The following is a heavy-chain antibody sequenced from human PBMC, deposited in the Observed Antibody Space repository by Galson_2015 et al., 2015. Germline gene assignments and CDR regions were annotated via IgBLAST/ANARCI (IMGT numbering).Heavy chain of an antibody. V-gene: IGHV3-23*01. Sequence: SLRLSCAASGFTFSSYAMSWVRQAPGKGLEWVSTISGSGGSTYYADSVKGRFTISRDNSKNTLYLQMNSLRAEDTAVYYCAKVGVRGVIVSYFDYWGQGTLVTVTS. CDR3: AKVGVRGVIVSYFDY. D-gene: IGHD3-10*01. CDR2: ISGSGGST. CDR1: GFTFSSYA. J-gene: IGHJ4*02.